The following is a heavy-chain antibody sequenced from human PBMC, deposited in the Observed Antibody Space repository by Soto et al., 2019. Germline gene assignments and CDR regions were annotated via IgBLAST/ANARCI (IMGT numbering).Heavy chain of an antibody. CDR3: ARGDSSSWLYYYYYYGMDV. D-gene: IGHD6-13*01. Sequence: PGGSLRLSCAASGFTFSSYWMSWVRQAPEKGLERVANIKQDGSEKYYVDSVKGLFTISRDNAKNSLYLQMNSLRAEDTAVYYCARGDSSSWLYYYYYYGMDVWGQGTTVTVS. V-gene: IGHV3-7*03. CDR1: GFTFSSYW. CDR2: IKQDGSEK. J-gene: IGHJ6*02.